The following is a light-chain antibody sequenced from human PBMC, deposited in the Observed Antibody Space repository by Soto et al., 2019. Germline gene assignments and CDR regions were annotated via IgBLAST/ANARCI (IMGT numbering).Light chain of an antibody. Sequence: LTQSPAILSLSPGEKATLSCTASQTVDSYMAWYQQRPGQPPRLLIHDTSHRASGVPARFRGSGSGTDFTLTITSLEPEDFAVYYCQHYNNWPPTFGPGTKVDIK. CDR2: DTS. CDR3: QHYNNWPPT. CDR1: QTVDSY. V-gene: IGKV3-11*01. J-gene: IGKJ3*01.